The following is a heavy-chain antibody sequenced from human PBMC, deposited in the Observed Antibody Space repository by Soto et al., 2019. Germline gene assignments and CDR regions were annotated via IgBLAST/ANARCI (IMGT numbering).Heavy chain of an antibody. CDR2: VVPLSGAT. Sequence: QVQLVQSGAELKKPGSSVRVSCKASGGTFTKYAFSWVRQAPGQGLEWMGGVVPLSGATNYAQNFQGRVRITADTSTTSAYMELSSLRSEDTAIYYGARVIRGYSYGPFDFWGQGTLVTVSS. V-gene: IGHV1-69*06. J-gene: IGHJ4*02. CDR1: GGTFTKYA. D-gene: IGHD5-18*01. CDR3: ARVIRGYSYGPFDF.